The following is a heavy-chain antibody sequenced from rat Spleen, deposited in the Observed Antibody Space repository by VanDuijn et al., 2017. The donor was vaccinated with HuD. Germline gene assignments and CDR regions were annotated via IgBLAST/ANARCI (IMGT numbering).Heavy chain of an antibody. CDR1: GFTFSNYY. CDR3: ARHESNNAFMDA. CDR2: ISTRGGST. Sequence: EVQLVESGGGLVQPGRSLKLSCAASGFTFSNYYMAWVRQAPTKGLEWVATISTRGGSTYYRDSVKGRFTISRDNAKSTLYLQMNSLRSEDTATYYCARHESNNAFMDAWGQGASVTVSS. J-gene: IGHJ4*01. V-gene: IGHV5S23*01. D-gene: IGHD1-10*01.